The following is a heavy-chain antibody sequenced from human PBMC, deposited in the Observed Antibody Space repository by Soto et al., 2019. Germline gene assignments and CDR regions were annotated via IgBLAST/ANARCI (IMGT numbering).Heavy chain of an antibody. CDR3: AREGLNYKFDY. V-gene: IGHV6-1*01. CDR1: VDSVSSNSAA. Sequence: SQSLSLTCAISVDSVSSNSAAWNCILQSPSRGLEWLGGTYYRSQWSNIYASSVKGRITINPDTSKNQFSLQLNSVTPDDTAVYYCAREGLNYKFDYWGQGTLVTVSS. J-gene: IGHJ4*02. CDR2: TYYRSQWSN. D-gene: IGHD1-7*01.